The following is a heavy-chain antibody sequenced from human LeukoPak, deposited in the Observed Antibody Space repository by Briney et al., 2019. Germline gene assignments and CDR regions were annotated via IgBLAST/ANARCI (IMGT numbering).Heavy chain of an antibody. CDR3: ARDRGGYTYSHDY. Sequence: SETXSLTCAVSGGSISSNNWWIWVRQSPEKGLEWIGEIYHDGSTNYNPSLKSRVTISMDKSKNQLSLKLNFVTAADTAVYYCARDRGGYTYSHDYWGQGTLVTVSS. J-gene: IGHJ4*02. CDR1: GGSISSNNW. D-gene: IGHD5-18*01. V-gene: IGHV4-4*02. CDR2: IYHDGST.